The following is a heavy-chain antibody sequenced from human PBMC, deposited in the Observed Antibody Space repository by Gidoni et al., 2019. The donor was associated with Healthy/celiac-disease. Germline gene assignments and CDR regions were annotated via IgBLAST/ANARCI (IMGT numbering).Heavy chain of an antibody. V-gene: IGHV3-30-3*01. CDR2: ISYDGSNK. J-gene: IGHJ5*02. D-gene: IGHD6-13*01. Sequence: QVQLVESGGGVVQPGRSLRLSCAASGFTFSSYAMHWVRQAPGKGLEWVAVISYDGSNKYYADSVKGRFTISRDNSKNTLYLQMNSLRAEDTAVYYCARDLGHVRRIAASNWFDPWGQGTLVTVSS. CDR3: ARDLGHVRRIAASNWFDP. CDR1: GFTFSSYA.